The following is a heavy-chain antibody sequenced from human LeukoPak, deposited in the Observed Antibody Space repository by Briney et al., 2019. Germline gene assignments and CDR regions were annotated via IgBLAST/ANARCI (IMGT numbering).Heavy chain of an antibody. J-gene: IGHJ3*02. Sequence: PSETLSLTCTVSGGSISTYYWSWIRQPAGKGLEWIGRISTTGGTIYNPSLKSRVTISVDTSKNQFSLKLSSVTAADTAVYYCAREGRRGSAFDIWGQGTMVTVSS. V-gene: IGHV4-4*07. CDR1: GGSISTYY. CDR2: ISTTGGT. CDR3: AREGRRGSAFDI.